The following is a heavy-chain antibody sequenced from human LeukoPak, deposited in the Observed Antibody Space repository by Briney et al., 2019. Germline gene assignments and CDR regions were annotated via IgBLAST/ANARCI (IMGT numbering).Heavy chain of an antibody. CDR2: ISSSSSTI. D-gene: IGHD2-2*01. J-gene: IGHJ4*02. CDR1: GSTFSSYS. CDR3: ARIPYCSSTNCYPSDY. Sequence: GGSLRLSCAASGSTFSSYSMNWVRQAPGKGLEWVSYISSSSSTIYYADSVKGRFTISRDNAKNSLYLQMNSLRAEDTAVYYCARIPYCSSTNCYPSDYWGQGTLVTVSS. V-gene: IGHV3-48*04.